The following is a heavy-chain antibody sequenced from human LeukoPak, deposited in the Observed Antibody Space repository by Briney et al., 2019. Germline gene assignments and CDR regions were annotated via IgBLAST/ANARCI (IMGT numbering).Heavy chain of an antibody. CDR2: INPSGGST. CDR3: ARANRFAFGGVIAWGNWFDP. J-gene: IGHJ5*02. D-gene: IGHD3-16*02. CDR1: GYTFTSYY. V-gene: IGHV1-46*01. Sequence: ASVKISCKASGYTFTSYYMHWVRQAPGQGLEWMGIINPSGGSTSYAQKFQGRVTMTRDTSTSTVYMELSSLRSEDTAVYYCARANRFAFGGVIAWGNWFDPWGQGTLVTVSS.